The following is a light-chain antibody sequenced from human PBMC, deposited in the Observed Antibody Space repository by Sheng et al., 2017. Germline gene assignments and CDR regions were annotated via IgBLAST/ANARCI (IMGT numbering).Light chain of an antibody. Sequence: DVQMTQSPSSVSASVGDRVTITCRASRHISSFLAWYQQKPGKAPKLLIYGASTLQSGVPSRFSGSGSGTDFTLTISSLQPEDFATYYCQQANTFPFTFGPGTKWISN. J-gene: IGKJ3*01. CDR3: QQANTFPFT. CDR2: GAS. CDR1: RHISSF. V-gene: IGKV1-12*01.